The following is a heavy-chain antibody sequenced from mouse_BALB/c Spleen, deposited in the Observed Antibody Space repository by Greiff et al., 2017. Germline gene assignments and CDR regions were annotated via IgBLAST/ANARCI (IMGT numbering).Heavy chain of an antibody. CDR1: GFTFSSYA. J-gene: IGHJ2*01. Sequence: EVQLVESGGGLVKPGGSLKLSCAASGFTFSSYAMSWVRQTPEKRLEWVATISSGGSYTYYPDSVKGRFTISRDNAKNTLYLQMSSLRSEDTAMYYCARQGLHGSRRLYYFDYWGQGTTLTVSS. D-gene: IGHD1-1*01. V-gene: IGHV5-9-3*01. CDR3: ARQGLHGSRRLYYFDY. CDR2: ISSGGSYT.